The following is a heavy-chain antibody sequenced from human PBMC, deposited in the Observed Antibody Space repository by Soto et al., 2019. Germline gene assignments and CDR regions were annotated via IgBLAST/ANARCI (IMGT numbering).Heavy chain of an antibody. CDR3: ARSFPGYYYDSSGSFDY. J-gene: IGHJ4*02. V-gene: IGHV4-30-2*02. CDR1: GGSISSGGYS. D-gene: IGHD3-22*01. Sequence: SETLSLTCAVSGGSISSGGYSWSWIRQPPGKGLEWIGYIYHSGSTYYNPSLKSRVTISVDRSKNQFSLKLSSVTAADTAVYYCARSFPGYYYDSSGSFDYWGQGTLVTVSS. CDR2: IYHSGST.